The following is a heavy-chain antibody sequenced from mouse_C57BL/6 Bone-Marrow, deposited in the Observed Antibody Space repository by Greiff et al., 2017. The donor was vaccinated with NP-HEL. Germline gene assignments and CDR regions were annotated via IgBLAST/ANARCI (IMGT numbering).Heavy chain of an antibody. Sequence: EVKVVESGGGLVQSGRSLRLSCATSGFTFSAFYMEWVRQAPGKGLGWIAASRHKANDYTTEYSASVKGRFIVSRDTSQSILYLQMNGLRAEDNAIDYCARDNWDWYFDVGGTGTTVTVSS. CDR1: GFTFSAFY. J-gene: IGHJ1*03. CDR2: SRHKANDYTT. V-gene: IGHV7-1*01. CDR3: ARDNWDWYFDV. D-gene: IGHD4-1*01.